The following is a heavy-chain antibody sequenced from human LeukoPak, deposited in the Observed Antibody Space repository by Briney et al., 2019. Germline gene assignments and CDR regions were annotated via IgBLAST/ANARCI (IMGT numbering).Heavy chain of an antibody. CDR2: IIPIFGTA. D-gene: IGHD3-16*01. CDR1: GGTFSSYA. Sequence: SVKVSCKASGGTFSSYAISWVRQAPGQGLEWMGGIIPIFGTANYAQKFQGRVTITADESTSTAYMELSSLRSEDTAVYYCARDRFRRGAIDYWGQGTLVTVSS. V-gene: IGHV1-69*13. J-gene: IGHJ4*02. CDR3: ARDRFRRGAIDY.